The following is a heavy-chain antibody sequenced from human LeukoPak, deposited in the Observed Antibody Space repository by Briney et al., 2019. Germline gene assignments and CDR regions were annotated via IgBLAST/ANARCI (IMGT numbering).Heavy chain of an antibody. V-gene: IGHV3-74*01. CDR1: GFTFNNYA. CDR2: INEDGSTT. CDR3: VRDLGGRSGH. Sequence: GGSLRLSCAGSGFTFNNYAMSWVRGAPRKGVEWVSRINEDGSTTNYADSVKGRSTIFRDNAKNTLYLQMNSLRAEDTAVYYCVRDLGGRSGHWGQGTLVTVSS. J-gene: IGHJ4*02. D-gene: IGHD1-26*01.